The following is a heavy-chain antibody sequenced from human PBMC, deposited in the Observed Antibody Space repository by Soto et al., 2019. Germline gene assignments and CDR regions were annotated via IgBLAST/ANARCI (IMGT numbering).Heavy chain of an antibody. J-gene: IGHJ6*03. CDR3: TRMLLVVAAGTKKPSYYYYYMDV. V-gene: IGHV4-59*01. CDR2: IYYRGST. CDR1: GGSISSYY. Sequence: PSETLSLTCTVSGGSISSYYWSWIRQPPGKGLERIGYIYYRGSTNYNPSLKSRVTITVDTSKNQFSLKMSSVTAADTTENYSTRMLLVVAAGTKKPSYYYYYMDVWGKGTTVTVSS. D-gene: IGHD2-15*01.